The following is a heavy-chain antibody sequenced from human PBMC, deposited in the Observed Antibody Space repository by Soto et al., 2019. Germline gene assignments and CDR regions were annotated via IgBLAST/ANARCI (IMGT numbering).Heavy chain of an antibody. CDR2: IIPILGIA. J-gene: IGHJ4*02. V-gene: IGHV1-69*08. D-gene: IGHD3-16*01. Sequence: QVQLVQSGAEVKKPGSSVKVSCKASGGTFSSYTISWVRQAPGQGLEWMGRIIPILGIANYAQKFQGRVTITANKSTSTAYMELSSLRSEDTAVYYCARDTGLLGEPLWGQGTLVTVSS. CDR3: ARDTGLLGEPL. CDR1: GGTFSSYT.